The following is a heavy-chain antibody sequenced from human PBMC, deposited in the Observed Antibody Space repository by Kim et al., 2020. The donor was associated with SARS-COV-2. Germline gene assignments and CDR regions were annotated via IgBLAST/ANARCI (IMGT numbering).Heavy chain of an antibody. D-gene: IGHD2-15*01. CDR3: AREGDSSGGSYYFDY. Sequence: SETLSLTCTVSGGSVSSGSYYWSWIRQPPGKGLEWIGYIYYSGSTNYNPSLKSRVTISVDTSKNQFSLKLSSVTAADTAVYYCAREGDSSGGSYYFDYWGQGTLVTVSS. CDR2: IYYSGST. V-gene: IGHV4-61*01. CDR1: GGSVSSGSYY. J-gene: IGHJ4*02.